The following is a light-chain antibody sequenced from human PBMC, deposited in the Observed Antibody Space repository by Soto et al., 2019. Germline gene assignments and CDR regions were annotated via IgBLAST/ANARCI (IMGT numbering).Light chain of an antibody. V-gene: IGKV3-20*01. J-gene: IGKJ1*01. CDR2: GAS. CDR3: QQYGTSPET. CDR1: QSVSSSY. Sequence: EIVLTQSPGTLALSPGERATLSCRASQSVSSSYLAWYQQKPGQAPRLLMYGASRRATGIPDRFSGSGSGTDFTLPISRLEPEDFAVYYCQQYGTSPETFGQGTKVEIK.